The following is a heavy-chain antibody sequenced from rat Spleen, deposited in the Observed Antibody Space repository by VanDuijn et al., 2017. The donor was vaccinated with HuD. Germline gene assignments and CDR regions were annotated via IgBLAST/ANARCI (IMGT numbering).Heavy chain of an antibody. J-gene: IGHJ3*01. D-gene: IGHD1-4*01. CDR3: TRHDYSGVITNWFAY. CDR2: ISTGGGNT. Sequence: EVQLVESGGGLVQPGRSMKLSCAASGFTFSNYYMAWVRQAPTKGLEWVASISTGGGNTYYRDSVKGRFTISSDDAKTTLYLQMDSLRSEDTATYYCTRHDYSGVITNWFAYWGQGTLVTVSS. V-gene: IGHV5-25*01. CDR1: GFTFSNYY.